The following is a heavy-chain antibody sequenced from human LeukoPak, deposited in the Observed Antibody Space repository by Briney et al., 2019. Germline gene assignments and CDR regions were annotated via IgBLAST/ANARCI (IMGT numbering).Heavy chain of an antibody. D-gene: IGHD1-26*01. CDR1: GFTFSSYG. Sequence: GGSLRLSCAASGFTFSSYGMHWVRQAPGKGLEWVAFIRYDGSNKYYADAVKGRFTITRDNSKNKLYLQMNSLRAEDMAVYYCAKDRLLTFDYWGQGTLVTVSS. J-gene: IGHJ4*02. CDR2: IRYDGSNK. CDR3: AKDRLLTFDY. V-gene: IGHV3-30*02.